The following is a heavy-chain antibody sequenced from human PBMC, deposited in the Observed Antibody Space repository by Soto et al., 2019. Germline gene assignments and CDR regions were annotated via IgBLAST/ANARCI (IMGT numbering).Heavy chain of an antibody. D-gene: IGHD1-1*01. Sequence: GGSLRLSCAASGFTFSAYSMNWVRQAPGKGLEWVSSISSSSGYISYADSVKGRFTISRDNARNSLYLQMNSLRAEDTAVYYCAREGLSTVSPSWGQGTLVTVSS. CDR1: GFTFSAYS. V-gene: IGHV3-21*01. J-gene: IGHJ5*02. CDR2: ISSSSGYI. CDR3: AREGLSTVSPS.